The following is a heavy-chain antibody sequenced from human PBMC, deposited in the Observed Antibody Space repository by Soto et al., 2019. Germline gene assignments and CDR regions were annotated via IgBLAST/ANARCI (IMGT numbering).Heavy chain of an antibody. CDR3: ARVWGGAFDI. D-gene: IGHD3-10*01. CDR1: GGSISSYY. J-gene: IGHJ3*02. CDR2: IYYSGST. V-gene: IGHV4-59*01. Sequence: SETLSLTCTVSGGSISSYYWSWIRQPPGKGLEWIGYIYYSGSTNHNPSLKSRVTISVDTSKNQFSLKLSSVTAADTAVYYCARVWGGAFDIWGQGTMVTV.